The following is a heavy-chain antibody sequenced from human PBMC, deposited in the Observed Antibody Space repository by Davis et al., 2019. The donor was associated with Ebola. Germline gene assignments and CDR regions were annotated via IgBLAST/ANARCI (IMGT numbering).Heavy chain of an antibody. V-gene: IGHV4-39*07. CDR2: INHSGST. J-gene: IGHJ6*02. CDR3: ARFGYYRGYYGMDV. CDR1: GGSISSSSYY. D-gene: IGHD3-3*01. Sequence: SETLSLTCTVSGGSISSSSYYWGWIRQPPGKGLEWIGEINHSGSTNYNPSLKSRVTISVDTSKNQFSLKLSSVTAADTAVYYCARFGYYRGYYGMDVWGQGTTVTVSS.